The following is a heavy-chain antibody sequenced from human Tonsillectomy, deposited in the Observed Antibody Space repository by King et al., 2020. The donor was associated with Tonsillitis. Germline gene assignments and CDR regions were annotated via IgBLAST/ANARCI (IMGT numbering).Heavy chain of an antibody. CDR2: FGPSGGIT. D-gene: IGHD2-2*01. J-gene: IGHJ6*02. V-gene: IGHV1-46*03. Sequence: VQLVQSGAEVKRPGASVKVSCKASGSTFTTYHIHWVRQAPGQGPEWMGIFGPSGGITIYAQRFQGRVAMTRDTSTSTMYMELRSLTSEDTAVYYCASEATDCDSTSCYYNSRGYYFYGMDVWGQGTTVTVSS. CDR3: ASEATDCDSTSCYYNSRGYYFYGMDV. CDR1: GSTFTTYH.